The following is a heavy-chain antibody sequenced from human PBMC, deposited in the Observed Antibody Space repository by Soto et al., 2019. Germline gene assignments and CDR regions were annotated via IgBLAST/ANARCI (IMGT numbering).Heavy chain of an antibody. CDR2: IYWNDDK. CDR3: VHSKYTDFWSGYYSFYFDY. D-gene: IGHD3-3*01. V-gene: IGHV2-5*01. J-gene: IGHJ4*02. CDR1: GFSLSTSGEG. Sequence: QITLKESGPTQVKPTQTLTLTCTFSGFSLSTSGEGVGWIRQPPGKALEWLALIYWNDDKPYSPSLKNRLTVTKDASKNQVVLTTTNMDPVDTATYYCVHSKYTDFWSGYYSFYFDYWGQGTLVTVSS.